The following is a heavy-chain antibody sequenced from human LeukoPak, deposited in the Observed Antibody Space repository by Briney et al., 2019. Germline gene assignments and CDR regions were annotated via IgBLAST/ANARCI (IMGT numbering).Heavy chain of an antibody. CDR3: ARDTRHDYGDYLY. J-gene: IGHJ4*02. V-gene: IGHV3-48*01. CDR1: GFTFSSYS. CDR2: ISSSSSTI. D-gene: IGHD4-17*01. Sequence: GGSLRLSCAASGFTFSSYSMNWVRQAPGKGLEWVSYISSSSSTIYYADSVKGRFTISRDNAKNPLYLQMNSLRAEDTAVYYCARDTRHDYGDYLYWGQGTLVTVSS.